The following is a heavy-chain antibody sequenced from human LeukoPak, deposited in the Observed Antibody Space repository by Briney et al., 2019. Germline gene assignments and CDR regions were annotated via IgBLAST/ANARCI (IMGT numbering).Heavy chain of an antibody. D-gene: IGHD4-17*01. Sequence: GGSLRLSCAASGITFSSYAMSWVRQARGKGLEWVSSISGISGSAYYADSVKGRFTISRDNSKNTLYLQMNSLRAEDTAVYSCARLATVTTFSPVVYWGQGTLVTVSS. CDR2: ISGISGSA. CDR1: GITFSSYA. J-gene: IGHJ4*02. V-gene: IGHV3-23*01. CDR3: ARLATVTTFSPVVY.